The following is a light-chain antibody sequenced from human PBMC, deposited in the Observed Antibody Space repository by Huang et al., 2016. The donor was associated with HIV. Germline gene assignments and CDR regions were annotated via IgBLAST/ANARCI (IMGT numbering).Light chain of an antibody. V-gene: IGKV3-11*01. CDR3: QQRSDWPPFT. J-gene: IGKJ3*01. CDR2: ETS. CDR1: QSVNSY. Sequence: EIVLTQSPAILSLSPGERATLSCRASQSVNSYLAWYQQIPGQAPRLLIYETSNRGTGIPARFSGSRSGTDFTLTISSLEPEDFAVYYCQQRSDWPPFTFGPGTKVDIK.